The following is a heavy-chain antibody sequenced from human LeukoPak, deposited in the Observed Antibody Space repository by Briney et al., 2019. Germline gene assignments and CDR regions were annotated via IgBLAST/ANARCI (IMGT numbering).Heavy chain of an antibody. V-gene: IGHV5-51*01. D-gene: IGHD6-13*01. CDR2: IYPGDSRV. J-gene: IGHJ5*02. Sequence: GESLKISCKGVGYSFTNYWIRWVRQMPGKGMEWMGVIYPGDSRVRYNPSFQGQVTISVDKSVSTAYLQWISLKASDTAMYYCACRDLSSTWSYPWGQGTLVTVSS. CDR1: GYSFTNYW. CDR3: ACRDLSSTWSYP.